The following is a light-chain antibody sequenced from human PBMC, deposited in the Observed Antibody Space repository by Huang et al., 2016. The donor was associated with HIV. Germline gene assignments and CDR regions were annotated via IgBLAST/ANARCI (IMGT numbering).Light chain of an antibody. Sequence: DIQMTQSPSSLSASVGDRVTITCQASQDISNFLNWYQQKPGKAPNLLIYDASNLQTGVPSRFSEAGSGTEFTLTISSLQPEDIATYYCQQYDSLPPYTFGQGTKLEIK. J-gene: IGKJ2*01. V-gene: IGKV1-33*01. CDR1: QDISNF. CDR2: DAS. CDR3: QQYDSLPPYT.